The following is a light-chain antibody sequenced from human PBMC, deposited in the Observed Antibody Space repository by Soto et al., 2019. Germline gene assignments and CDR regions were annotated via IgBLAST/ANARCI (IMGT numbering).Light chain of an antibody. CDR1: QSVTGN. CDR2: GAS. V-gene: IGKV3-15*01. Sequence: EIVMRQSPAPLSVSPGERATLSCMASQSVTGNLAWYQQKRGQAPRLLIYGASTRATGIPARFSGSGSGTEFTLTISSLQSEDFAVYYCQQYNNWPQTFGQGTKVDIK. J-gene: IGKJ1*01. CDR3: QQYNNWPQT.